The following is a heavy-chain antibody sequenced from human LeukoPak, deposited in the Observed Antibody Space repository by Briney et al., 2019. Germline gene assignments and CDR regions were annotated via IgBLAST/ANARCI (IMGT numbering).Heavy chain of an antibody. V-gene: IGHV3-43D*03. D-gene: IGHD3-9*01. CDR2: ISWDGGST. CDR3: AKGNYDILTGYDP. J-gene: IGHJ5*02. CDR1: GFTFDDYA. Sequence: PGGSLRLSCAASGFTFDDYAMHWVRQAPGKGLEWVSLISWDGGSTYYADSVKGRFTISRDNTKNSLYLQMNSLRAEDTAVYYCAKGNYDILTGYDPWGQGTLVTVSS.